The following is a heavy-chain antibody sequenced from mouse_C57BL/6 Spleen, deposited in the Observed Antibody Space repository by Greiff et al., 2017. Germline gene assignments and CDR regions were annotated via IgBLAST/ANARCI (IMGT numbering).Heavy chain of an antibody. Sequence: EVHLVESGGGLVQPGGSLSLSCAASGFTFTDYYMSWVRQPPGKALEWLGFISNKANGYTTEYSASVKGRFTISRDNAQSILYLQMNALRAEDSATYYCARYSGSNDYAMDYWGQGTSVTVSS. CDR2: ISNKANGYTT. CDR3: ARYSGSNDYAMDY. V-gene: IGHV7-3*01. J-gene: IGHJ4*01. D-gene: IGHD1-1*01. CDR1: GFTFTDYY.